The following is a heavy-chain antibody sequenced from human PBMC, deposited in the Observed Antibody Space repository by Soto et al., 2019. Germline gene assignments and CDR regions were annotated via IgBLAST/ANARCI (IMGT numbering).Heavy chain of an antibody. D-gene: IGHD6-13*01. Sequence: PSETLSLTCTVSGGSISSGGYYWSWIRQHPGKGLEWIGYIYYSGSTYYNPSLKSRVTISVDTSKNQFSLKLSSVTAVDTAVYYCARDIAAAGAHDYWGQGTLVTVSS. CDR3: ARDIAAAGAHDY. CDR2: IYYSGST. J-gene: IGHJ4*02. V-gene: IGHV4-31*03. CDR1: GGSISSGGYY.